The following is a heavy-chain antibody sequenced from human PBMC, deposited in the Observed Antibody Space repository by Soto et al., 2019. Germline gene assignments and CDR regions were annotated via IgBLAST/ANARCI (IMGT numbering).Heavy chain of an antibody. CDR2: IYSTEST. CDR1: GGSISSGAYY. D-gene: IGHD3-22*01. CDR3: ARSDSSGKTRYYFHQ. J-gene: IGHJ4*02. V-gene: IGHV4-31*03. Sequence: PSETLSLTCTVSGGSISSGAYYWTWIRQHPGKGLEWIGYIYSTESTNYNPSLKSRVTISVDMSASQFSLKLSSVTVADTAVYYCARSDSSGKTRYYFHQWGQGTLVTVSS.